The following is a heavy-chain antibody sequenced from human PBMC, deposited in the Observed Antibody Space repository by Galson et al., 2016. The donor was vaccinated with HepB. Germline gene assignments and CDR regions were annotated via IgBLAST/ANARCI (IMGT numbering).Heavy chain of an antibody. CDR1: GGTFSRNS. D-gene: IGHD1-26*01. CDR2: ITPIFGRT. Sequence: SVKVSCKASGGTFSRNSISWVRQAPGQGFQWMGGITPIFGRTYYAQKFQGRVTLTADESRTTAHMELSRLRSDDTAVYYCARFSTGELPGFDYWGQGTLVTVSS. J-gene: IGHJ4*02. V-gene: IGHV1-69*13. CDR3: ARFSTGELPGFDY.